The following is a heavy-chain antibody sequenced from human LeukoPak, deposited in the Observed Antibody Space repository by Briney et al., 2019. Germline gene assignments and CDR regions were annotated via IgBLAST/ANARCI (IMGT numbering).Heavy chain of an antibody. D-gene: IGHD3-22*01. Sequence: PGGSLRLSCAASGFTFSNYAMTWVRQAPGKGLEWVSVIGGSGGNTYYADSVKGRFTISRDNSKNTLYLQMNSLRAEDTAVYYCAKDIYYDSSGYRGYFDYWGQGTLVTVPS. V-gene: IGHV3-23*01. CDR1: GFTFSNYA. CDR2: IGGSGGNT. CDR3: AKDIYYDSSGYRGYFDY. J-gene: IGHJ4*02.